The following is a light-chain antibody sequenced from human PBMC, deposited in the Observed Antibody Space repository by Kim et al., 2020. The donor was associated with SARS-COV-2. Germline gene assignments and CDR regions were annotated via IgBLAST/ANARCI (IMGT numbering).Light chain of an antibody. CDR3: QAWHVNLMI. CDR2: HDD. J-gene: IGLJ2*01. V-gene: IGLV3-1*01. Sequence: SYELTQPPSVSVSPGQTATITCSGDQLGNKYAYWYQQKPGQSPVLVIYHDDKRPSEIPDRFSGSNSGNTATLTISGTQAMDEADYYCQAWHVNLMIFGVG. CDR1: QLGNKY.